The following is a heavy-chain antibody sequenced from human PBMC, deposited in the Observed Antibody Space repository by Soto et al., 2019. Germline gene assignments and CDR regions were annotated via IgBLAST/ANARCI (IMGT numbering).Heavy chain of an antibody. CDR1: GGTIRSPDW. D-gene: IGHD6-19*01. J-gene: IGHJ5*02. Sequence: SETLSLTCGVSGGTIRSPDWWTWVRQPPGKGLEWIGEIFQSGSTNYTPSLESRVTISVDKSKNQFSLTLTSVTAADTAVYFCARGRGRYSSGWSWFDPWGQGILVTVSA. CDR3: ARGRGRYSSGWSWFDP. V-gene: IGHV4-4*02. CDR2: IFQSGST.